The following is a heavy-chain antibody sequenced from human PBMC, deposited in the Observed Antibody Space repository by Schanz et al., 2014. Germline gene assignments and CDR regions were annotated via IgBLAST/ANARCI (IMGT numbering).Heavy chain of an antibody. V-gene: IGHV3-33*01. Sequence: VQLVESGGGVVQPGRSLRLSCVASGFTFSSYDVFWVRQAPGKGLEWVAILWHDGSKKYYADSVKGRFTVSRDNSKNTLYLQLNSLRAEDTAVYYCARGLIAAAGGAFDYWGQGTLVAVSA. CDR2: LWHDGSKK. D-gene: IGHD6-13*01. CDR1: GFTFSSYD. J-gene: IGHJ4*02. CDR3: ARGLIAAAGGAFDY.